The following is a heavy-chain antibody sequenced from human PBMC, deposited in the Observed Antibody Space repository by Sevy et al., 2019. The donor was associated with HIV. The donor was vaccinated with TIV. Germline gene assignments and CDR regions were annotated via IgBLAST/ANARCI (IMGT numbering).Heavy chain of an antibody. Sequence: GGSLRLSCAASGFTFSSYAMSWVRQAPGKGLEWVSAISGSGGSTYYADSVKGRFTISRDNSKNTLYLQMNSLRAEDTAVYYCAKDRGVDTAPLGCFDPWGQGTLVTVSS. CDR2: ISGSGGST. CDR3: AKDRGVDTAPLGCFDP. J-gene: IGHJ5*02. D-gene: IGHD5-18*01. V-gene: IGHV3-23*01. CDR1: GFTFSSYA.